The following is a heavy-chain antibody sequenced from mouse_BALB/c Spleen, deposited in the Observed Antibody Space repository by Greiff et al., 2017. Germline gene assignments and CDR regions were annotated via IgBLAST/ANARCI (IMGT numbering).Heavy chain of an antibody. CDR3: ARGGYGSPYAMDY. J-gene: IGHJ4*01. CDR2: IYPGDGDT. D-gene: IGHD1-1*01. V-gene: IGHV1-80*01. Sequence: QVQLKESGAELVRPGSSVKISCKASGYAFSSYWMNWVKQRPGQGLEWIGQIYPGDGDTNYNGKFKGKATLTADKSSSTAYMQLSSLTSEDSAVYFCARGGYGSPYAMDYWGQGTSVTVSS. CDR1: GYAFSSYW.